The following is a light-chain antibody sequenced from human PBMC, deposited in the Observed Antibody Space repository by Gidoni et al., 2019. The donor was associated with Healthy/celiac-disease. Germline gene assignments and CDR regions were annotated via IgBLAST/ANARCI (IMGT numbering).Light chain of an antibody. CDR1: QTISINF. Sequence: DIVLTQSPGTLSLSPGERATLSCRASQTISINFLAWYQQKPGQAPRLLVYGASNRAPGIPDRFSASESATDFTLTISRVEPEDLAVYYCQQYAASPPITFGQGTRLEIK. CDR2: GAS. CDR3: QQYAASPPIT. J-gene: IGKJ5*01. V-gene: IGKV3-20*01.